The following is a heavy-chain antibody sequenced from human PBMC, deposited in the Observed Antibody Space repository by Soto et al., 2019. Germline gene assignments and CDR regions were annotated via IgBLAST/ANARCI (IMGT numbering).Heavy chain of an antibody. D-gene: IGHD5-12*01. Sequence: QVHLVQSGVEVKTPGASVKVSCQASGYTFFTYDISWVRQAPGQGLEWMGWISTYSGDTKYAQKFQGRVTMTTDTSTNKAYLELRSLRSDDTAVYYCARHHGPTTSENGFDPWGQGTLVTVSS. CDR3: ARHHGPTTSENGFDP. V-gene: IGHV1-18*01. CDR2: ISTYSGDT. CDR1: GYTFFTYD. J-gene: IGHJ5*02.